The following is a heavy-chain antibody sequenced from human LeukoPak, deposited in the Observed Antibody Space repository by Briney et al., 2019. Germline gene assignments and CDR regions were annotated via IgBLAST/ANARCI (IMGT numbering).Heavy chain of an antibody. J-gene: IGHJ4*02. Sequence: SETLSLTCTVSGGSISSYYWSWIRQPPGKGLEWIGYIYYSGSTNYNPSLKSRVTISVDTSKNQFSLKLSSVTAADTAVYYCASDKLYYDFWSGYTPGLYFDYWGQGTLVTVSS. V-gene: IGHV4-59*08. D-gene: IGHD3-3*01. CDR3: ASDKLYYDFWSGYTPGLYFDY. CDR2: IYYSGST. CDR1: GGSISSYY.